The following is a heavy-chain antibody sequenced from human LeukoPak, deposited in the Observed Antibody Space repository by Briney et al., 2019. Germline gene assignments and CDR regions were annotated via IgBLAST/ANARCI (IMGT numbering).Heavy chain of an antibody. CDR3: ARDNYYGPGSFVY. CDR2: IYYSGST. V-gene: IGHV4-59*11. CDR1: GGSISSHY. Sequence: SETLSLTCTVSGGSISSHYWSWIRQPPGKGLEWIGYIYYSGSTNYNPSLKSRVTISVDTSKNQFSLKVNSVTVADTAVYYCARDNYYGPGSFVYWGQGTLVTVSS. D-gene: IGHD3-10*01. J-gene: IGHJ4*02.